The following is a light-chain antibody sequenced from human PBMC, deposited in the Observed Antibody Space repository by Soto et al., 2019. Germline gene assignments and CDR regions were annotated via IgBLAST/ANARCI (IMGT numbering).Light chain of an antibody. CDR3: QQVNVYPST. CDR2: DAS. CDR1: QGISSY. V-gene: IGKV1-9*01. Sequence: IQLTQSPSSLSASVGDRVTITCRASQGISSYLGWYQHKPGKAPNLLIYDASTLHSGVPSRFSGGGSGTDFTLTISSLQPEDFATYYCQQVNVYPSTFGGGTKVEIK. J-gene: IGKJ4*01.